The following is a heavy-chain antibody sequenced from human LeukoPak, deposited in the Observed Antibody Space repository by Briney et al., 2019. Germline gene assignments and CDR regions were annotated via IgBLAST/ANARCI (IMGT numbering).Heavy chain of an antibody. V-gene: IGHV1-69*04. CDR2: IIPILGIA. J-gene: IGHJ6*02. Sequence: SVKVSCKASGGTFSSYAISWVRQAPGQGLEWMGRIIPILGIANYAQKLQGRVTITADKSTSTAYMELSSLRSEDTAVYYCARGKQQLVSGYYYYGMDVWGQGTTVTVSS. D-gene: IGHD6-13*01. CDR3: ARGKQQLVSGYYYYGMDV. CDR1: GGTFSSYA.